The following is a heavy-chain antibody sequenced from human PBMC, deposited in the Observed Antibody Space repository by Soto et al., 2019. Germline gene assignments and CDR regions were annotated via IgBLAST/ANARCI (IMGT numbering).Heavy chain of an antibody. CDR3: AKSLID. CDR2: ISGSGGGT. Sequence: EVQLLESGGGLVQPGGSLRLSCAASGFTFSSYAMSWVRQAPGKGLEWVSAISGSGGGTYYADSVKGRITLSRDNSKNTLYLQMNSVRAEHTAVNYTAKSLIDWGQGTLVTVSS. D-gene: IGHD3-22*01. J-gene: IGHJ4*02. V-gene: IGHV3-23*01. CDR1: GFTFSSYA.